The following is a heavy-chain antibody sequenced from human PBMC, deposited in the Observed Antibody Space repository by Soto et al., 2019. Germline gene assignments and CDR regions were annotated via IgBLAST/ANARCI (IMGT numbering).Heavy chain of an antibody. V-gene: IGHV3-7*01. CDR1: GFTFSSYW. J-gene: IGHJ4*02. D-gene: IGHD1-26*01. Sequence: GSLRLSCAASGFTFSSYWMSWVRQAPGKGLEWAANIKQDGSEKYYVDSVKGRFTISRDNAKNSLYLQMNSLRAEDTAVYYSARDRPGGALWSGLCWGQGTLVTVSA. CDR3: ARDRPGGALWSGLC. CDR2: IKQDGSEK.